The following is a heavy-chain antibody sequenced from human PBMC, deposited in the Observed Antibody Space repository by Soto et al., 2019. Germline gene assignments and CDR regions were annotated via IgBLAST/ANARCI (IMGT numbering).Heavy chain of an antibody. D-gene: IGHD3-22*01. CDR2: IYYSGST. Sequence: SETLSLTCTVSGGSIGGYYWGWIRQPPGKGLEWIGYIYYSGSTKYNPSLRSRVTISVDTSKIQFSLKLSYVTAADTAVYYCASEMRRDYYDSSGSSFDYWGQGTLVTVSS. CDR1: GGSIGGYY. V-gene: IGHV4-59*01. J-gene: IGHJ4*02. CDR3: ASEMRRDYYDSSGSSFDY.